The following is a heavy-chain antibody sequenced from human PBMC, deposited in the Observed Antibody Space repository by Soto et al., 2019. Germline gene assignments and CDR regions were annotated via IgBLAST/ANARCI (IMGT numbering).Heavy chain of an antibody. Sequence: ASVKVSCKASGYTFTSYDINWVRQATGEGLEWMGWMNPNSGNTGYAQKFQGRVTMTRNTSISTAYMELSSLRSEDTAVYYCARSIAAAGRYTCYYYYGMDVWGQGTTVPVSS. V-gene: IGHV1-8*01. J-gene: IGHJ6*02. D-gene: IGHD6-13*01. CDR2: MNPNSGNT. CDR1: GYTFTSYD. CDR3: ARSIAAAGRYTCYYYYGMDV.